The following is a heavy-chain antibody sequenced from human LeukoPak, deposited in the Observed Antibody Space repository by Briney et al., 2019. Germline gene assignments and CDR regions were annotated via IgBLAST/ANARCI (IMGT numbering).Heavy chain of an antibody. J-gene: IGHJ4*01. D-gene: IGHD7-27*01. CDR1: GFTFSIYW. Sequence: PGGSLRLSCAASGFTFSIYWMSWVRQAPGKGLEWVANIKQDGSEKYYVDSVKGRFTISRDSAKNSLYLQMNSLRAEDTALYYCARDLGPLDYWGHGTLVTVSS. CDR3: ARDLGPLDY. CDR2: IKQDGSEK. V-gene: IGHV3-7*01.